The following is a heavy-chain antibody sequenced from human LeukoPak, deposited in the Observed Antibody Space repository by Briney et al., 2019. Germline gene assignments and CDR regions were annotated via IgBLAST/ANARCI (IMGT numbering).Heavy chain of an antibody. D-gene: IGHD6-19*01. CDR1: GYTFTSYG. J-gene: IGHJ5*02. V-gene: IGHV1-18*01. Sequence: ASVKVSCKASGYTFTSYGISWVRQAPGQGLEWMGWISAYNGNTNYAQKFQGRVTITADKSTSTAYMELSSLRSDDTAVYYCARWGYSSGWANWFDPWGQGTLVTVSS. CDR2: ISAYNGNT. CDR3: ARWGYSSGWANWFDP.